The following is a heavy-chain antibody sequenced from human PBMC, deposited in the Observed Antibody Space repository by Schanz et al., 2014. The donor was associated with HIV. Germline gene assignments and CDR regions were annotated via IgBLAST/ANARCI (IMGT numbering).Heavy chain of an antibody. Sequence: QVQLVQSGAEVKKPGSSVKVFCRASGGTFINYAFSWVRQAPGQGLEWVGGIIPLFGIAKYAENLQGRVTITADPSTNTAYMEMRGLRFEDTAVYYCASGRRSGIGWRMDVWGQGTTVTVSS. J-gene: IGHJ6*02. D-gene: IGHD6-19*01. CDR2: IIPLFGIA. V-gene: IGHV1-69*17. CDR1: GGTFINYA. CDR3: ASGRRSGIGWRMDV.